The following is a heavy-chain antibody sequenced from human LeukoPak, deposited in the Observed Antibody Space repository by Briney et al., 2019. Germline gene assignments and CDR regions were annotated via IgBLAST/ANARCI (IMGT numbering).Heavy chain of an antibody. CDR1: GFTVSSNY. J-gene: IGHJ4*02. D-gene: IGHD6-19*01. Sequence: GGSLRLSCAASGFTVSSNYMSSVRQAPGKGLEWVSVIYSGGSTNYADSVKGRFTISRDNSKNTLYLQMNSLRAEDTAVYYCARGYSSGWHDFDYWGQGTLVTVSS. V-gene: IGHV3-53*01. CDR2: IYSGGST. CDR3: ARGYSSGWHDFDY.